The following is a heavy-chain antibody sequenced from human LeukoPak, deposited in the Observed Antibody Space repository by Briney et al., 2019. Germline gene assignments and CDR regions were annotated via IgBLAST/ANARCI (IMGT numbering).Heavy chain of an antibody. D-gene: IGHD6-19*01. CDR1: GDSVSSNSAA. CDR3: ARDTRGEYSSGWAFDY. CDR2: TYYRSKWYN. Sequence: SQTLSLACAISGDSVSSNSAAWNWIRQSPSRGLEWLGRTYYRSKWYNDYAVSVKSRITINPDTSKNQFSLQLNSVTPEDTAVYYCARDTRGEYSSGWAFDYWGQGTLVTVSS. J-gene: IGHJ4*02. V-gene: IGHV6-1*01.